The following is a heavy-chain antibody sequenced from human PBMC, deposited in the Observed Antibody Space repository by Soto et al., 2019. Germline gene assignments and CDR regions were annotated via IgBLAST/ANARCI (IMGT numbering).Heavy chain of an antibody. V-gene: IGHV4-39*01. J-gene: IGHJ5*02. CDR1: GDSISSSSHY. D-gene: IGHD3-10*01. CDR2: IYYTGST. Sequence: SETLSLTCTVSGDSISSSSHYWGWIRQPPGAGLEWIGTIYYTGSTYYNPSLEGRVSMSIDTSTNQLSLTLSFVTAADTAVYYCARHSAYFFDSGSYFRNWFDPWGQGTQVTISS. CDR3: ARHSAYFFDSGSYFRNWFDP.